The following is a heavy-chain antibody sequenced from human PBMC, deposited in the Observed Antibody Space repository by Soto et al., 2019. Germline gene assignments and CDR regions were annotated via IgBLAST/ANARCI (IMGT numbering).Heavy chain of an antibody. CDR1: GGSISSYY. CDR3: ARGSLRSEYFQH. Sequence: SETLSLTCTVSGGSISSYYWSWIRQPPGKGLEWIGYIYYSGSTNYNPSLKSRVTISVDTSKNQFSLKLSSVTAADTAVYYRARGSLRSEYFQHWGQGTLVTVSS. V-gene: IGHV4-59*01. D-gene: IGHD4-17*01. CDR2: IYYSGST. J-gene: IGHJ1*01.